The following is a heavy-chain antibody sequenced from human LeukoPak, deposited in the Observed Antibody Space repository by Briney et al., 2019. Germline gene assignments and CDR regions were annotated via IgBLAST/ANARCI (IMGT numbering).Heavy chain of an antibody. V-gene: IGHV1-18*01. CDR1: GYTFTSYG. CDR3: ARNRASTTVTTRGPYYYYGMDV. CDR2: ISAYNGNT. Sequence: ASVKVSCKASGYTFTSYGISWVRQAPGQGLEWMGWISAYNGNTNYAQKLQGRVTMTTDTSTSTAYTELRSLRSDDTAVYYCARNRASTTVTTRGPYYYYGMDVWGQGTTVTVSS. J-gene: IGHJ6*02. D-gene: IGHD4-17*01.